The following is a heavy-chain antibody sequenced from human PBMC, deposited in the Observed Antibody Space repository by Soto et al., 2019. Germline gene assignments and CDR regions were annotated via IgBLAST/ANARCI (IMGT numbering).Heavy chain of an antibody. CDR2: IYHSGST. J-gene: IGHJ5*02. CDR1: GGSISSGGYS. D-gene: IGHD2-21*02. V-gene: IGHV4-30-2*03. CDR3: ARHPSDFWFDP. Sequence: SETLSLTCAVSGGSISSGGYSWSWIRQPPGKGLEWIGCIYHSGSTYYNPSLKSRVTVSVDTSKNQFPLKLSSVTAADTAVYYCARHPSDFWFDPWGQGTLVTVSS.